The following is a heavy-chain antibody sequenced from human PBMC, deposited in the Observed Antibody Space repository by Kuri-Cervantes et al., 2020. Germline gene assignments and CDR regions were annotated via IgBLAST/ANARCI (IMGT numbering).Heavy chain of an antibody. V-gene: IGHV3-11*04. CDR3: ARERARFEIYTMDV. Sequence: GESLKISCAASGFTFSDYYMSWIRQAPGKGLEWVSYISSSGSTIYYADSVKGRFTISRDNAKNSLYLQMNSLRPEDTAVYYCARERARFEIYTMDVWGQGTTVTVSS. CDR2: ISSSGSTI. J-gene: IGHJ6*02. CDR1: GFTFSDYY. D-gene: IGHD3-10*01.